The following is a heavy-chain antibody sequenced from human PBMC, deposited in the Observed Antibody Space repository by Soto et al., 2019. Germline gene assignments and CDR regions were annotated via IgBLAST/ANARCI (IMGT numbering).Heavy chain of an antibody. CDR1: GFTFSSYA. J-gene: IGHJ4*02. V-gene: IGHV3-23*01. CDR2: ISGSGGST. D-gene: IGHD3-16*02. CDR3: AKAGDMITFGGVIVMGAYFFDY. Sequence: GGSLRLSCAASGFTFSSYAMSWVRQAPGKGLEWVSAISGSGGSTYYADSVKGRFTISRDNSKNTLYLQMNSLRAEDTAVYYCAKAGDMITFGGVIVMGAYFFDYWGQGTLVTVSS.